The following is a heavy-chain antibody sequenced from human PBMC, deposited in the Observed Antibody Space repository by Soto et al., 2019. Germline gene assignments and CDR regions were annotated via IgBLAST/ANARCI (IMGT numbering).Heavy chain of an antibody. CDR3: AKAVADPDYYYYGMDV. CDR1: GFTFSSYA. D-gene: IGHD6-19*01. Sequence: EVQLLESGGGLVQPGGSLRLSCAASGFTFSSYAMSWVRQAPGKGLEWVSAISGSGGSTYYADSVKGRFTISRDNSKNTLDLKMNSLRAEDTAVYYCAKAVADPDYYYYGMDVWGQGTTVTVSS. J-gene: IGHJ6*02. CDR2: ISGSGGST. V-gene: IGHV3-23*01.